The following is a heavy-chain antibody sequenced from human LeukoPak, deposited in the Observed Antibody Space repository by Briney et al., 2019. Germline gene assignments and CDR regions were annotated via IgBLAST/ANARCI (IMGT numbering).Heavy chain of an antibody. D-gene: IGHD1-26*01. V-gene: IGHV4-39*07. Sequence: PSETLSLTCTVSGGSISSSSRYWGWIRQPPGKGLEWIGSLYYSGSTYYNPSLKSRITMSIDTSKNQFSLKLTSVTAADTAVYYCATTTIRLGYWGQGTLVTVSS. CDR2: LYYSGST. CDR3: ATTTIRLGY. CDR1: GGSISSSSRY. J-gene: IGHJ4*02.